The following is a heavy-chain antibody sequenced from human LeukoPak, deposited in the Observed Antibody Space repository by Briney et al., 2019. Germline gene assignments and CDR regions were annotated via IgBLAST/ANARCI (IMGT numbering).Heavy chain of an antibody. V-gene: IGHV1-46*01. CDR2: ISPSGGST. J-gene: IGHJ4*02. D-gene: IGHD3-22*01. CDR1: GYTFTRYY. Sequence: GASVKVSCKAFGYTFTRYYMHWVRQAPGQGPEWMGVISPSGGSTTYAQKFQGRVTLTRDTSTSTVYMELSSLRSEDTAVYYCARDSSGYYFDYWGQGTLVTVSS. CDR3: ARDSSGYYFDY.